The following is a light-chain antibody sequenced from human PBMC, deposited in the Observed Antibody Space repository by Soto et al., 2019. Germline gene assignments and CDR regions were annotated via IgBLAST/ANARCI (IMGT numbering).Light chain of an antibody. CDR3: QQYDNSPWT. V-gene: IGKV3-20*01. CDR1: QSVSSSY. Sequence: EIVLTQSPGTLSLSPGEGATLSCRASQSVSSSYLAWYQQKPGQAPRLLIYGASSRATGIPDRFSGGGSGTDFTLTISRLEPEDFAVYYCQQYDNSPWTFGQGTKVEI. CDR2: GAS. J-gene: IGKJ1*01.